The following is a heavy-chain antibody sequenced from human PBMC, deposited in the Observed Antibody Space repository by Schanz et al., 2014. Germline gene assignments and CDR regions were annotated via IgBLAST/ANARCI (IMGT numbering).Heavy chain of an antibody. J-gene: IGHJ4*02. CDR3: ARDRGYTHFDY. D-gene: IGHD5-18*01. Sequence: EVQLVESGGGFVQPGGSLRLSCAASGLSFSSYWMHWLRQVPGKGPVWVSRISSDGRSTSYGDSVKGRFTISRDNAKNTLYLQMNSLSTEDTAVYYCARDRGYTHFDYWGQGTLVTVSS. V-gene: IGHV3-74*01. CDR1: GLSFSSYW. CDR2: ISSDGRST.